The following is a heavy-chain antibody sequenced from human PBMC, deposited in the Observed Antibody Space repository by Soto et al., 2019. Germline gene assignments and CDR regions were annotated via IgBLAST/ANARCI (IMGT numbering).Heavy chain of an antibody. Sequence: QVQLQQSGPGLVKPSQTLSLTCTVSGGSISYEYYHWTWIRQSPGKGLEWLGYIHYSGSIIYNPSSKSRVTISVDTSKNQFSLQLSSVTAADTAVYFCAREDDGGDRDYYGLDVWGQGTTVTVSS. V-gene: IGHV4-30-4*08. CDR3: AREDDGGDRDYYGLDV. D-gene: IGHD2-21*02. CDR1: GGSISYEYYH. J-gene: IGHJ6*02. CDR2: IHYSGSI.